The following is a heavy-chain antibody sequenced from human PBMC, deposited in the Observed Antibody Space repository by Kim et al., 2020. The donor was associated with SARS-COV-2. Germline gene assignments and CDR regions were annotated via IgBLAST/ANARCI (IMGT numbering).Heavy chain of an antibody. CDR1: GGSFSGYY. J-gene: IGHJ5*02. CDR2: INHSGST. Sequence: SETLSLTCAVYGGSFSGYYWSWIRQPPGKGLEWVGEINHSGSTNYNPSLKSRVTISVDTSKNQLSLKLSSVTAADTAVYFCARGTTVTTFFRHNWFDPWGQGTLVPGSS. D-gene: IGHD4-17*01. V-gene: IGHV4-34*01. CDR3: ARGTTVTTFFRHNWFDP.